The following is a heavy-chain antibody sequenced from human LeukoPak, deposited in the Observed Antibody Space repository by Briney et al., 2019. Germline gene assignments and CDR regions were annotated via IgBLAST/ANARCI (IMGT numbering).Heavy chain of an antibody. CDR3: ARSPGYSSSGGLNWFDT. CDR2: IYYSGST. D-gene: IGHD6-13*01. Sequence: SETLSLTCAVYGGSFSGYYWGWIRQPPGKGLEWIGSIYYSGSTYYNPSLKSRVTISVDTSKNQFSLKLSSVTAADTAVYYCARSPGYSSSGGLNWFDTWGQGTLVTVSS. CDR1: GGSFSGYY. V-gene: IGHV4-39*01. J-gene: IGHJ5*02.